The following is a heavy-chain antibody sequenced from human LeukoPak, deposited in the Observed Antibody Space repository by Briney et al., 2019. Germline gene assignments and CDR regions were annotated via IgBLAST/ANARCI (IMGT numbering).Heavy chain of an antibody. CDR1: GGSISSGGYY. V-gene: IGHV4-30-2*01. D-gene: IGHD3-22*01. CDR3: ARNSGYYSRSRPPLDY. J-gene: IGHJ4*02. Sequence: PSETLSLTCTVSGGSISSGGYYWSWIRQPPGKGLEWIGYIYHSGGTYYNPSLKSRVTISVDRSKNQFSLKLSSVTAADTAVYYCARNSGYYSRSRPPLDYWGQGTLVTVSS. CDR2: IYHSGGT.